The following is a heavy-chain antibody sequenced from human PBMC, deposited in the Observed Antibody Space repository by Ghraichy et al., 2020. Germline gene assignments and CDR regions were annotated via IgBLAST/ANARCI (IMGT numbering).Heavy chain of an antibody. V-gene: IGHV3-30-3*01. Sequence: GESLNISCAASGFTFSSYAMHWVRQAPGKGLEWVAVISYDGSNKYYADSVKGRFTISRDNSKNTLYLQMNSLRAEDTAVYYCARVVDSYGSRGHNYFDYWGQGTLVTVSS. D-gene: IGHD5-18*01. CDR1: GFTFSSYA. CDR3: ARVVDSYGSRGHNYFDY. CDR2: ISYDGSNK. J-gene: IGHJ4*02.